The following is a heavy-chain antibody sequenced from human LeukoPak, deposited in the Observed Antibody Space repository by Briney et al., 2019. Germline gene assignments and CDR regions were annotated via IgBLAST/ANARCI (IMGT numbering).Heavy chain of an antibody. CDR1: GYTLTSYY. CDR2: ISAYNGNT. CDR3: ARDRAAASNWFDP. Sequence: ASVTVSCKASGYTLTSYYMHRVRQAPGQELEWMGWISAYNGNTNYAQKLQGRVTMTTDTSTSTAYMELRSLRSDDTAVYYCARDRAAASNWFDPWGQGTLVTVSS. V-gene: IGHV1-18*04. J-gene: IGHJ5*02. D-gene: IGHD6-13*01.